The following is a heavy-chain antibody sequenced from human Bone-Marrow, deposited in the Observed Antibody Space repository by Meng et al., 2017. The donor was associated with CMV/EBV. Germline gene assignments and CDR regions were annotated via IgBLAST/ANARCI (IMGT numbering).Heavy chain of an antibody. CDR2: IYSGGST. D-gene: IGHD3-16*01. CDR3: ARGLFRGAFDI. Sequence: GGSLRLCCAASGFTVSSNHMSWVRQAPGKGLEWVSVIYSGGSTYYADSVKGRFTISRDNSKNTLYLQMNSLRAEDTAVYYCARGLFRGAFDIWGQGTMVTVSS. CDR1: GFTVSSNH. V-gene: IGHV3-53*01. J-gene: IGHJ3*02.